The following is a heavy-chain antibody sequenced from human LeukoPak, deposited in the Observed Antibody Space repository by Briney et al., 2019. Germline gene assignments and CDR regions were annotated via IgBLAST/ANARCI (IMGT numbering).Heavy chain of an antibody. Sequence: SEPLSLPCGLSGASLSSYYWDWLRQSPGKGLEWIGYIYDTGKTDSSPSLKSRVSISLDMSKKQFSLRLRSVTAADSAVYYCATGYYEPFATWGPGILVTVSS. CDR1: GASLSSYY. CDR2: IYDTGKT. V-gene: IGHV4-59*01. CDR3: ATGYYEPFAT. D-gene: IGHD2/OR15-2a*01. J-gene: IGHJ5*02.